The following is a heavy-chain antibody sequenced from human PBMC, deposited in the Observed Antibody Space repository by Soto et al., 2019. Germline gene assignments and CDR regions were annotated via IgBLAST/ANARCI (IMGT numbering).Heavy chain of an antibody. J-gene: IGHJ6*02. CDR1: GGTFSSYA. D-gene: IGHD2-2*01. Sequence: QVQLVQSGAEVKKPGSSVKVSCKASGGTFSSYAISWVRQAPGQGLEWMGGIIPISDTTNYAQKFQGRVTSTPDEYTSTAYMGLSSLRAEDTAVYYCARSQGSSTSLEIYYYYYYGMDVWGQGTTVTVSS. CDR3: ARSQGSSTSLEIYYYYYYGMDV. CDR2: IIPISDTT. V-gene: IGHV1-69*01.